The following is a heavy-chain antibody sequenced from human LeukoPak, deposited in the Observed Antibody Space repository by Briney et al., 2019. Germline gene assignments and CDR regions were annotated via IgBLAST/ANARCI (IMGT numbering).Heavy chain of an antibody. Sequence: PGGSLRLSCAASGFTFDDYAMHWVRQAPGKGLEWVSGISWNSGSIGYADSVKGRFTISRDNAKNSLYLQMNSLRAEDTAVYYCARGLISPYCSSTSCYESWFDPWGQGTLVTVSS. J-gene: IGHJ5*02. CDR3: ARGLISPYCSSTSCYESWFDP. CDR2: ISWNSGSI. V-gene: IGHV3-9*01. D-gene: IGHD2-2*01. CDR1: GFTFDDYA.